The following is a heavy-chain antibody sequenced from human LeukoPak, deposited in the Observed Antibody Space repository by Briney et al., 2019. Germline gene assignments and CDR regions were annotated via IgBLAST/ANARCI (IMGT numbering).Heavy chain of an antibody. CDR2: IRSKAYGGTT. J-gene: IGHJ4*02. CDR3: TRSAGYSSGWYHDY. Sequence: GGSLGLSCTASGFTFGDYAMSWVRQAPGKGLEWVGFIRSKAYGGTTEYAASVKGRFTISRDDSKSIAYLRMNSLKTEDTAVYYCTRSAGYSSGWYHDYWGQGTLVTVSS. D-gene: IGHD6-19*01. CDR1: GFTFGDYA. V-gene: IGHV3-49*04.